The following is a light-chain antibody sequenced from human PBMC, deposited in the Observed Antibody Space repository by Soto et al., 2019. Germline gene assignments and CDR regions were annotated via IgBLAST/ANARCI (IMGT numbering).Light chain of an antibody. CDR3: QQYNNWPPWT. Sequence: EIVMTQSPATLSVSPGERAPLSCRARQSVSSNLAWYHQQPGQAPRLLIYGASTRATGIPARFSGSGSGTEITLTISSLQSEDFAVYYCQQYNNWPPWTFGQGTKVDIK. V-gene: IGKV3-15*01. CDR1: QSVSSN. CDR2: GAS. J-gene: IGKJ1*01.